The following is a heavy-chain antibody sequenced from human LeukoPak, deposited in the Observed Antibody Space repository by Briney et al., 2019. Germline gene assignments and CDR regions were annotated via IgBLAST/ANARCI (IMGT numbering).Heavy chain of an antibody. Sequence: SETLSRTCTLSGGSITNTKYYWGWIRQPPGKGLEWIGSIYYTGSTYYNPSLKSRVTISVDTSKNQFSLKLRSVTAADTALYYCTRHTGYISGQYSNYEDSWGQGTLVTVSS. CDR1: GGSITNTKYY. CDR2: IYYTGST. CDR3: TRHTGYISGQYSNYEDS. V-gene: IGHV4-39*01. D-gene: IGHD4-11*01. J-gene: IGHJ4*02.